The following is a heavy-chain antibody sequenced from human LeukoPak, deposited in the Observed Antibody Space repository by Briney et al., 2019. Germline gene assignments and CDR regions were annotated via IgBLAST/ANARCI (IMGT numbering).Heavy chain of an antibody. CDR3: GKGMGPSGSPPDDAFDI. J-gene: IGHJ3*02. V-gene: IGHV3-23*01. CDR1: GFTFSSYA. CDR2: ISGSGGST. Sequence: GGSLRLSCAASGFTFSSYAMSWVRQAPGKGLEWVPAISGSGGSTYYADSVKGRFTISRDNSKNTLYLQMNSLRAEDTAVYYCGKGMGPSGSPPDDAFDIWGQGTMVTVSS. D-gene: IGHD3-10*01.